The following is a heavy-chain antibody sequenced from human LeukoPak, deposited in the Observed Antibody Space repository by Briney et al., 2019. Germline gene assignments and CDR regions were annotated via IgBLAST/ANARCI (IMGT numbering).Heavy chain of an antibody. CDR1: GFTLSSYA. CDR3: AKDLSGYYLVTDY. CDR2: ISYDGSNK. D-gene: IGHD3-22*01. V-gene: IGHV3-30*04. J-gene: IGHJ4*02. Sequence: GGSLRLSCAASGFTLSSYAMHWVRQAPGKGLEWVAVISYDGSNKYYADSVKGRFTISRDNSKNTLYLQMNSLRAEDTAVYYCAKDLSGYYLVTDYWGQGTLVTVSS.